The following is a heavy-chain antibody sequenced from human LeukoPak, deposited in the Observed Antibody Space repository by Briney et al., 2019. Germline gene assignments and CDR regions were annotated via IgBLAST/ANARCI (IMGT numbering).Heavy chain of an antibody. J-gene: IGHJ6*03. CDR2: IHRDGSNK. Sequence: GGSLRLSCAVSEFTFHNYGMHWVRQAPGKGLEWVAFIHRDGSNKYYADSVKGRFTISRDNSKNTLYLRMNSLRTEDTAVYYCAKDKGPDTYYYYYMDVWGKGTTVTVSS. V-gene: IGHV3-30*02. CDR1: EFTFHNYG. CDR3: AKDKGPDTYYYYYMDV.